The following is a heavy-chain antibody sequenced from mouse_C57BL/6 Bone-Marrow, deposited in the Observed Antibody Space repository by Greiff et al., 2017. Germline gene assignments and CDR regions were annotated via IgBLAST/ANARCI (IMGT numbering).Heavy chain of an antibody. J-gene: IGHJ2*01. CDR2: IDPETGGT. Sequence: QVQLQQSGAELVRPGASVTLSCKASGYTFTDYEMHWVKQTPVHGLEWIGAIDPETGGTAYNQKFKGKAILTADKSSRTAYMELRSLTSEDSAVYYCTKLDYGSSSGYWGQGTTLTVSS. CDR1: GYTFTDYE. V-gene: IGHV1-15*01. CDR3: TKLDYGSSSGY. D-gene: IGHD1-1*01.